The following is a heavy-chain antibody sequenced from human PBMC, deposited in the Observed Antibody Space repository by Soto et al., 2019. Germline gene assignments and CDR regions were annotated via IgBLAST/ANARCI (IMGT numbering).Heavy chain of an antibody. D-gene: IGHD6-13*01. J-gene: IGHJ1*01. CDR1: GFTFSSYA. V-gene: IGHV3-23*01. CDR3: AKDQAAGGTISRYFQN. CDR2: ISGDGGTT. Sequence: EVQLLESGGDLVQPEGSLRLSCAASGFTFSSYAMSWVRQAPGKGLEWVSGISGDGGTTYYADSVRGRFTISRDNSKNKLYLQLNSLRAEDTALYYCAKDQAAGGTISRYFQNWGQGTLVNVSS.